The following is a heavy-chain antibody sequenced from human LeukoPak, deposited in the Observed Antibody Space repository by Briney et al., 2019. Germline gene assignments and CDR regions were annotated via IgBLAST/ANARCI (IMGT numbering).Heavy chain of an antibody. CDR3: ASSGVTHYYFDY. J-gene: IGHJ4*02. D-gene: IGHD4-23*01. CDR2: ISSSSGTI. Sequence: GGSLRLSCAASGFTFGTYSMNWARQAPGKGLEWVSYISSSSGTIYYADSVKGRFTISRDNSKNTLYLEMNSLRAEDTAVYYCASSGVTHYYFDYWGQGTLVTVSS. CDR1: GFTFGTYS. V-gene: IGHV3-48*01.